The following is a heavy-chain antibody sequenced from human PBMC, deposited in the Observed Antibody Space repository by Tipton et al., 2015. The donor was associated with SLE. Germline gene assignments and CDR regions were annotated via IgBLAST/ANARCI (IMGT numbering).Heavy chain of an antibody. CDR2: IYYYTGNT. Sequence: TLSLTCSVSGDSISSSSYYWGWIRQPPGKGLEWIGTIYYYTGNTFYTPSLKGRISISIDTSKNQVSLILKSVTAADTAVYYCASTTGPDVNKWYFDLWGRGTLVTVSS. V-gene: IGHV4-39*07. J-gene: IGHJ2*01. CDR1: GDSISSSSYY. CDR3: ASTTGPDVNKWYFDL. D-gene: IGHD1-1*01.